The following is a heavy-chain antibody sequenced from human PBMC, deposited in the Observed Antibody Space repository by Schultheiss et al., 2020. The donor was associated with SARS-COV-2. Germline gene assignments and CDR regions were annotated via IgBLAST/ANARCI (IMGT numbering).Heavy chain of an antibody. CDR2: VRLSGST. V-gene: IGHV4-59*08. D-gene: IGHD2-15*01. Sequence: SETLSLTCAVSGDFFSTYYWSWVRQPPGKGLEWIGYVRLSGSTDYNPSLRSRVTISVDTSKNEFSLKLRSVTATDTAVYYCASTSDIVVAVATAWGQGTLVTVSS. CDR1: GDFFSTYY. CDR3: ASTSDIVVAVATA. J-gene: IGHJ1*01.